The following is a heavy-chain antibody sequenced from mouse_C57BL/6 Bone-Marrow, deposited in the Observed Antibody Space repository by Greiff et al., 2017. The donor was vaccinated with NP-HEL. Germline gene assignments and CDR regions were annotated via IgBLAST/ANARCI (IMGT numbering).Heavy chain of an antibody. CDR3: ARERVYYYGSSSYYAMDY. J-gene: IGHJ4*01. CDR2: ISDGGSYT. Sequence: EVQVVESGGGLVKPGGSLKLSCAASGFTFSSYAMSWVRQTPEKRLEWVATISDGGSYTYYPDNVKGRFTISRDNAKNNLYLQMSHLKSEDTAMYYCARERVYYYGSSSYYAMDYWGQGTSVTVSS. CDR1: GFTFSSYA. V-gene: IGHV5-4*01. D-gene: IGHD1-1*01.